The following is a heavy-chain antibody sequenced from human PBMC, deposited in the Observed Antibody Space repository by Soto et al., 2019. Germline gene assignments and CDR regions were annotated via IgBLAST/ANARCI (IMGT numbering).Heavy chain of an antibody. D-gene: IGHD6-13*01. CDR1: VFTFRSFT. J-gene: IGHJ5*02. CDR3: TRDASRDSSARGWFDP. V-gene: IGHV3-21*01. CDR2: ISSNSAYI. Sequence: PWWSLRLSCSASVFTFRSFTMNWVRQAAGKGLEWVSTISSNSAYIYYTDALRGRFTISRDNAKNSLHLQMNSLRAEDTAVYYCTRDASRDSSARGWFDPWGPGTLVTVSS.